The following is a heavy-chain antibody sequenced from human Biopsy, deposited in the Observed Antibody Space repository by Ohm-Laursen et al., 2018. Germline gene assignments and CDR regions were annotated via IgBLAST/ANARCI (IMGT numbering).Heavy chain of an antibody. D-gene: IGHD3-22*01. CDR1: GGSFSGYY. CDR2: VSHSGST. CDR3: VRGVDYYDPYHYYALDV. J-gene: IGHJ6*02. V-gene: IGHV4-34*01. Sequence: SETLSLTWAVSGGSFSGYYWSWIRQTPGKGLEWIGEVSHSGSTNYNPSLKSRVTISVDTSKNQFSLKVRSVTAADTAVYYCVRGVDYYDPYHYYALDVWGQGTTVTVSS.